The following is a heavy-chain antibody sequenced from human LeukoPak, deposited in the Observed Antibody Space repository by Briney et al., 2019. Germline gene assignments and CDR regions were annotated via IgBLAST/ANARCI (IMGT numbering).Heavy chain of an antibody. CDR1: GGSLSSYY. J-gene: IGHJ4*02. Sequence: SETLSLTSTVSGGSLSSYYWSCIRQPAGRGLEWIERIYTSGRTNYNRSRKSQVTMSVDTFKNQCSMKTSSVTAADTGVYYWAREGRSPDFWCGYYFDYWGQGTRAIVSS. V-gene: IGHV4-4*07. CDR2: IYTSGRT. CDR3: AREGRSPDFWCGYYFDY. D-gene: IGHD3-3*01.